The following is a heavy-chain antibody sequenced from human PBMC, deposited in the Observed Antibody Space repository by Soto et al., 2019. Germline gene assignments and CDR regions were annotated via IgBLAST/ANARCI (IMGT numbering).Heavy chain of an antibody. V-gene: IGHV1-18*01. CDR2: INTYNGNT. D-gene: IGHD3-16*01. CDR1: GSSFTRYG. J-gene: IGHJ6*02. CDR3: AMVDVYVTPSPQDV. Sequence: QFQLVQSRAEGKNPGASVKVSCKASGSSFTRYGIAWARQAPGQGLEWMGWINTYNGNTNYAQNLQGRATLTTDTSTSTVYMELTSLRSNDTAIYYCAMVDVYVTPSPQDVWGQGTTVIVSS.